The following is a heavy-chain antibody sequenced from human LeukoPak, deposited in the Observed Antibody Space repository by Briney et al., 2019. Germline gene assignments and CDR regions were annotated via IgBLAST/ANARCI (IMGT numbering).Heavy chain of an antibody. CDR3: ASPYCSSTSCSTLHDF. J-gene: IGHJ4*02. Sequence: HSGGSLRLSCAASGFTFSSYSMNWVRQAPGKGPEWVSYISSSSSTIYYADSVKGRFTISRDNAKNSLYLQMNSLRAEDTAVYYCASPYCSSTSCSTLHDFWGQGTLVTVSS. D-gene: IGHD2-2*01. CDR2: ISSSSSTI. CDR1: GFTFSSYS. V-gene: IGHV3-48*04.